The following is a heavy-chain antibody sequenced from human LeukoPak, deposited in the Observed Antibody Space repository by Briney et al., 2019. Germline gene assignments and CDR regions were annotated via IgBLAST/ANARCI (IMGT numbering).Heavy chain of an antibody. CDR3: ARGRQWLVLWYFDY. CDR2: ISYDGSNK. V-gene: IGHV3-30*03. J-gene: IGHJ4*02. Sequence: PGGSLRLSCAASGFTFDDYGMSWVRQAPGKGLEWVAVISYDGSNKYYADSVKGRFTISRDNSKNTLYLQMNSLRAEDTAVYYCARGRQWLVLWYFDYWGQGTLVTVSS. D-gene: IGHD6-19*01. CDR1: GFTFDDYG.